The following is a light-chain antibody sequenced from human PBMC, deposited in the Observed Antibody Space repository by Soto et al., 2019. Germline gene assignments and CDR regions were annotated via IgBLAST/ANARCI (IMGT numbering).Light chain of an antibody. J-gene: IGKJ2*01. CDR2: SAS. Sequence: DIRMTQSPASLSASVGDRVTITCRASQTISNYLNWYQQKPGAAPKLLIYSASTLQSGVPSRFSGSGFGTDYTLTIGSLQPADFAVYYCQQTFRTPHTFGQGT. CDR3: QQTFRTPHT. CDR1: QTISNY. V-gene: IGKV1-39*01.